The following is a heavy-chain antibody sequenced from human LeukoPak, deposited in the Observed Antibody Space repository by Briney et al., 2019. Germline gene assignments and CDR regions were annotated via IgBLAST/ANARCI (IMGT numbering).Heavy chain of an antibody. V-gene: IGHV3-9*01. CDR1: GFTFDDYA. Sequence: GGSLRLSCAAAGFTFDDYAMHWVRQAPGKGLEWVSGISWNSGSIGYADSVKGRFTISRDNAKNSLYLQMNSLRAEDTAVYYCARKSLVVGTNAFDLWGQGTMVTVSS. CDR2: ISWNSGSI. CDR3: ARKSLVVGTNAFDL. J-gene: IGHJ3*01. D-gene: IGHD2-15*01.